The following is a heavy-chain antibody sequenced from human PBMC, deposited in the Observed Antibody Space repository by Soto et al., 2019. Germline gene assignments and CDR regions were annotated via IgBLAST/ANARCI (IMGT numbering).Heavy chain of an antibody. CDR1: GFSLSTSGVG. D-gene: IGHD3-3*01. CDR3: AHRVDTLLGGGFIRGGGFDY. Sequence: QITLKESGPTLVKPTQTLTLTCTFSGFSLSTSGVGVGWIRQPPGKALEWLALIYWNDDKRYSPSLKSRLTITKETPKNPVVLTMTNMGPGGTSPYYCAHRVDTLLGGGFIRGGGFDYWGQGTLVTVSS. J-gene: IGHJ4*02. CDR2: IYWNDDK. V-gene: IGHV2-5*01.